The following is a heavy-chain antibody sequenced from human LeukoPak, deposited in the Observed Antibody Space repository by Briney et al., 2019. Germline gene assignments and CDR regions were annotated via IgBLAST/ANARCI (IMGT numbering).Heavy chain of an antibody. V-gene: IGHV4-38-2*01. CDR3: ARNSSWYFDY. CDR2: IYQSGST. Sequence: SETLSLTCAVSAYSISSDYYWGWIRQPPGKGLEWIGSIYQSGSTHYNPSLKSRVTISVDTSKNQFSLKLSSVTAADAAVYYCARNSSWYFDYWGQGTLVTVSS. D-gene: IGHD6-13*01. J-gene: IGHJ4*02. CDR1: AYSISSDYY.